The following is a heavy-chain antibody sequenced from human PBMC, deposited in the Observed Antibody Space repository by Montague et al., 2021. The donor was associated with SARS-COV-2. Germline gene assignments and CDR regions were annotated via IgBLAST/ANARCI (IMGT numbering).Heavy chain of an antibody. V-gene: IGHV2-70*01. CDR1: GFSLSTSGMC. CDR2: VDWDDDK. D-gene: IGHD3-9*01. CDR3: ARVRYFDTTFDY. Sequence: PALVKPTQTLTLTCTFSGFSLSTSGMCVSWIRQPPGKALGWLALVDWDDDKFYSTSLKTRLTISKDTSKNQVVLTMTNMDPVDTATYYCARVRYFDTTFDYWGQGTLVTVSS. J-gene: IGHJ4*02.